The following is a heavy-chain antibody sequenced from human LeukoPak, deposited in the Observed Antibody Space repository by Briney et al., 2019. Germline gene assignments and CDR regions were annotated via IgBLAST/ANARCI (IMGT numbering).Heavy chain of an antibody. CDR3: AKRAARPAYYFDF. CDR1: GFTFSSYA. V-gene: IGHV3-23*01. J-gene: IGHJ4*02. CDR2: VTVSGGGT. Sequence: GGSLRLSCTASGFTFSSYAMSWVRQAPGRGLEWVSTVTVSGGGTYYGDSVKGRFTISRDNSKNTLYLQMNSLRAEDTAVYYCAKRAARPAYYFDFWGQGTLVTISS. D-gene: IGHD6-6*01.